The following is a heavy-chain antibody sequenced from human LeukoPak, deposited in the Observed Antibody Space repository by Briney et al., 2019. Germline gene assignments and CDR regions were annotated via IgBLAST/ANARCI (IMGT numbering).Heavy chain of an antibody. CDR3: ASPDAFDI. J-gene: IGHJ3*02. Sequence: GASVKVSCKASGGTFSSYAISWVRQAPGQGLEWMGRIIPILGIANYAQKFQSRVTITADKSTSTAYMELSSLRSEDTAVYYCASPDAFDIWGQGTMVTVSS. CDR1: GGTFSSYA. CDR2: IIPILGIA. V-gene: IGHV1-69*04.